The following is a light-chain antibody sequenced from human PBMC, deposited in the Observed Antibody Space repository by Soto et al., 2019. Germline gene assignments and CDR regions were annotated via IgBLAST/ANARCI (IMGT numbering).Light chain of an antibody. J-gene: IGKJ1*01. CDR2: GAS. CDR1: QSIHTN. CDR3: QQYNNWART. Sequence: ETVMTQSEATLSVSPGERATLSCMASQSIHTNLAWYQQKPGQPPRLLIYGASTRVTGIPTRFSGSRSGTEFTLTFSSLQSADFAVEYYQQYNNWARTFGQRTKVEIK. V-gene: IGKV3-15*01.